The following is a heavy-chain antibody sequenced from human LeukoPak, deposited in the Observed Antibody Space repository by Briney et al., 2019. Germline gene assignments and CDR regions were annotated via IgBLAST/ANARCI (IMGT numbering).Heavy chain of an antibody. CDR2: IIPIFGTA. Sequence: SVKVSCKASGGTFSNYAISWVRQAPGQGLESMGGIIPIFGTANYAQKFQGRVTITADESTTTAYMELSSLRSEDTAVYYCASGSDSSSWFRWFDPWGQGTLVTVSS. D-gene: IGHD6-13*01. CDR3: ASGSDSSSWFRWFDP. J-gene: IGHJ5*02. CDR1: GGTFSNYA. V-gene: IGHV1-69*01.